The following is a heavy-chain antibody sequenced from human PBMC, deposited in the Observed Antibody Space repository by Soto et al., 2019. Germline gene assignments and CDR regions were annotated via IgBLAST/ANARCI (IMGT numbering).Heavy chain of an antibody. V-gene: IGHV4-34*01. CDR1: GESFIGYY. CDR3: ARTDIVTTNGFDP. CDR2: INHGGST. D-gene: IGHD5-12*01. Sequence: QVHLQQWGAGLLKPSETLSLTCAVYGESFIGYYWTWIRQSPGKGLEWMGEINHGGSTNYNPSLKSRVTISIDTSKNQFSLKLTSVTAADTSVYYCARTDIVTTNGFDPWGQGTLVTVSS. J-gene: IGHJ5*02.